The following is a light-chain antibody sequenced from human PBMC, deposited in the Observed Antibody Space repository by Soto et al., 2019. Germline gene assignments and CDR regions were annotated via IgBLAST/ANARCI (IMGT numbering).Light chain of an antibody. V-gene: IGKV3-15*01. Sequence: EIVMTQSPATLSVSPGERATLSCRASQSVSSNLAWYQQKPGQAPRLLIYRASTRATGVPARFSGSGSGTDFTLTISRLEPEDFAVYYCQQYGSSPRTFGLGTKVDI. CDR2: RAS. CDR1: QSVSSN. CDR3: QQYGSSPRT. J-gene: IGKJ1*01.